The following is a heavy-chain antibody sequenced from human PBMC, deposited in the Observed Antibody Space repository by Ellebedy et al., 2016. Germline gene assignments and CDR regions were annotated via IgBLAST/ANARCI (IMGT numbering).Heavy chain of an antibody. CDR2: ISWNSGSI. D-gene: IGHD3-10*01. J-gene: IGHJ4*02. Sequence: GGSLRLSXAASGFTFDDYAMHWVRQAPGKGLEWVSGISWNSGSIGYADSVKGRFTISRDNSKNTLYLQMNSLRAEDTAVYYCAKLPMVRGVMGFDYWGQGTLVTVSS. CDR3: AKLPMVRGVMGFDY. CDR1: GFTFDDYA. V-gene: IGHV3-9*01.